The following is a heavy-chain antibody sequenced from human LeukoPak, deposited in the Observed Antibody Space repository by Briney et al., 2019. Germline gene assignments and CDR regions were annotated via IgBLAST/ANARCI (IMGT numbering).Heavy chain of an antibody. D-gene: IGHD6-13*01. CDR2: IKQDGSEK. V-gene: IGHV3-7*01. CDR1: GFTVSSNY. Sequence: GGSLRLSCAASGFTVSSNYMSWVRQAPGKGLEWVANIKQDGSEKYYVDSVKGRFTISRDNAKNSLYLQMNSLRAEDTAVYYCAREGYSSSWYFSDGMDVWGQGTTVTVSS. CDR3: AREGYSSSWYFSDGMDV. J-gene: IGHJ6*02.